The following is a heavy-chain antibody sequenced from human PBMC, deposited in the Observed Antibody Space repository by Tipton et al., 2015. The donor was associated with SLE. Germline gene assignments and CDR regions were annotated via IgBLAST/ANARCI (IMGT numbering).Heavy chain of an antibody. V-gene: IGHV4-4*08. D-gene: IGHD7-27*01. CDR2: IYHSGNT. Sequence: TLSLTCTVSGGSIRKESWSWIRQPPGKGLEWIGSIYHSGNTYSNPSLKSRVTISVDTSKNQFSLKMSSVTAADTAVYYCARDTLGGLDYWGQGTLVTVSS. CDR3: ARDTLGGLDY. CDR1: GGSIRKES. J-gene: IGHJ4*02.